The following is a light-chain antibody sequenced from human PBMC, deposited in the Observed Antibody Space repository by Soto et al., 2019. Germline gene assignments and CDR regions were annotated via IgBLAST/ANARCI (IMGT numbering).Light chain of an antibody. Sequence: IVLTQSPGTLSLSPVERANLSCSPSQNVNYYLAWYQQKPGQAPRLLIYGASSRATGIPDRFSGSGSGTDFTLTISRLEPEDFAMYYCQQYGSSLTWTFGQGTKVDIK. V-gene: IGKV3-20*01. J-gene: IGKJ1*01. CDR3: QQYGSSLTWT. CDR1: QNVNYY. CDR2: GAS.